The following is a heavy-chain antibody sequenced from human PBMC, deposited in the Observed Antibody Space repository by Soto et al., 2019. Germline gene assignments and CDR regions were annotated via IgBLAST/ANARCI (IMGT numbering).Heavy chain of an antibody. CDR1: GFTFSKYP. CDR2: ISSDGGTT. Sequence: DLVESGEDLVQPGGSLRLSCAASGFTFSKYPMHWVRQAPGKGLEYVSAISSDGGTTFYADSVRGRFTMSRDNLKNTLYLQMRSLRVEAMAVYYCARGQIPYGLDVWGKGTAVTVSA. CDR3: ARGQIPYGLDV. V-gene: IGHV3-64*02. J-gene: IGHJ6*04.